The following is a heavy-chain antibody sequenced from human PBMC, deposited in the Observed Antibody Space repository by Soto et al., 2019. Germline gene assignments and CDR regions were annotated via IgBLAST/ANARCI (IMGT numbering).Heavy chain of an antibody. V-gene: IGHV3-23*01. J-gene: IGHJ4*02. Sequence: GGSLRLSCAASGFTFSNYDANWVRQAPGKGLEWVSTISSSGGSIYYAGSVQGRFTITRDNSKNTLYLQMDSLRAEDTAIYYCAKMPRLRSQSDFWGKGTLVTVSS. CDR1: GFTFSNYD. CDR2: ISSSGGSI. D-gene: IGHD4-17*01. CDR3: AKMPRLRSQSDF.